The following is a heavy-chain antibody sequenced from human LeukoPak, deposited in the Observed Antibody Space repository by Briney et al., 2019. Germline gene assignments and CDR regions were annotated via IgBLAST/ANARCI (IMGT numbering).Heavy chain of an antibody. Sequence: ASAKVSCKASGYSFSDYYMHWVRQAPGQGLEWMGWINPNSGGTNYEQKFQGRVTMTRDTSISTAYMDLSRLTSDDTAVYCCARAGIAAAGKFYFDYWGQGTLVTVSS. V-gene: IGHV1-2*02. D-gene: IGHD6-25*01. CDR1: GYSFSDYY. CDR2: INPNSGGT. J-gene: IGHJ4*02. CDR3: ARAGIAAAGKFYFDY.